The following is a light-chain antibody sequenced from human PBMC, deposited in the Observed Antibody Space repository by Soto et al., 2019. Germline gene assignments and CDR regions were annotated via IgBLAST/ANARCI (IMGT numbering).Light chain of an antibody. CDR1: QSVSSSY. V-gene: IGKV3-20*01. CDR3: QQYGSSPRT. J-gene: IGKJ3*01. Sequence: EIVLTQSPVTLSLSPGERATLSCRASQSVSSSYLAWYQQKPGQAPRLLIYGASSRATGIPDRFSGSGSGTDFTLTISRLEPEDFAVCYCQQYGSSPRTFGPGTKVDIK. CDR2: GAS.